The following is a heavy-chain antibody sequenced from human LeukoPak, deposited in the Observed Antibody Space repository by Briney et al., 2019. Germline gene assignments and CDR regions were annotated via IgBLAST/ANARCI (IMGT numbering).Heavy chain of an antibody. CDR3: ARGVVAARFWFDP. Sequence: SETLSLTCTVSGVSISSYYWSCIRQPPGKGLEWIGYIYYSGSTNYNPSLKSRVTISVDTSKNQFSLKLSSVTAADTAVYYCARGVVAARFWFDPWGQGTLVTVSS. J-gene: IGHJ5*02. D-gene: IGHD2-15*01. CDR2: IYYSGST. CDR1: GVSISSYY. V-gene: IGHV4-59*01.